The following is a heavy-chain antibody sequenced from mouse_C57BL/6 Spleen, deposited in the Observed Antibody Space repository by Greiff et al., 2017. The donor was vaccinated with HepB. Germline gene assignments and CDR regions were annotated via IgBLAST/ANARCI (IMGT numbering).Heavy chain of an antibody. CDR2: IDPENGDT. J-gene: IGHJ2*01. CDR1: GFNIKDDY. Sequence: EVQLQQSGAELVRPGASVKLSCTASGFNIKDDYMHWVKQRPEQGLEWIGWIDPENGDTEYASKFQGKATITADTSSNTAYLQLSSLTSEDTAVYYCTPITTVVATDWGQGTTLTVSS. CDR3: TPITTVVATD. D-gene: IGHD1-1*01. V-gene: IGHV14-4*01.